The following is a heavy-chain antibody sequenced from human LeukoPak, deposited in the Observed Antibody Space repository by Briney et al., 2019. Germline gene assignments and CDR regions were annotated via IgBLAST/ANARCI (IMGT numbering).Heavy chain of an antibody. CDR1: GGSISSGGYS. CDR2: IYHSGST. V-gene: IGHV4-30-2*01. CDR3: ARGGGYDKWYYYYGMDV. Sequence: SETLSLTCAVSGGSISSGGYSWSWIRQPPGKGLEWIGYIYHSGSTYYNPSLKSRVTISVDRSKNQFSLKLSSVTAADTAVYYCARGGGYDKWYYYYGMDVWGQGTTVTVSS. D-gene: IGHD5-12*01. J-gene: IGHJ6*02.